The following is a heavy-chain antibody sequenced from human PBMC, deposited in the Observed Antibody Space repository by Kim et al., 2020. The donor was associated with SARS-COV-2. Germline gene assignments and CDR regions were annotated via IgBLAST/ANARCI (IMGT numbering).Heavy chain of an antibody. CDR3: ARVHDYGGNFPYYYYYYGMDV. D-gene: IGHD4-17*01. V-gene: IGHV3-7*01. CDR1: RFTFSSYW. J-gene: IGHJ6*02. Sequence: GGSLRLSCAASRFTFSSYWMTWVRQAPGKGLEWVANIKQDGSDKYYVDSVKGRFTISRDNAKNSLYLQMNSLRAEDTAVYYCARVHDYGGNFPYYYYYYGMDVWGQGTTVTVSS. CDR2: IKQDGSDK.